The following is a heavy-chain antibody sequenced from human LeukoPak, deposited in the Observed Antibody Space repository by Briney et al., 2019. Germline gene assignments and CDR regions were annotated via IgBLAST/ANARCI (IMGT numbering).Heavy chain of an antibody. D-gene: IGHD6-19*01. CDR3: ARAVSGRFDY. CDR2: IYYSGST. V-gene: IGHV4-59*08. Sequence: PSETLSLSCTVSGGSMSPYHWGWIRQPPGKGLEWTGYIYYSGSTNYNPSLKSRVTISVDTSKNQFSLKLSSVTAADTAIYYCARAVSGRFDYWGQGTLVTVSS. J-gene: IGHJ4*02. CDR1: GGSMSPYH.